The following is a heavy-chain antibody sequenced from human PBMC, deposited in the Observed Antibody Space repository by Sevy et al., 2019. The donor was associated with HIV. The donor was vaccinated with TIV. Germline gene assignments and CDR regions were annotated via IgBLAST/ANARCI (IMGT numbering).Heavy chain of an antibody. V-gene: IGHV3-23*01. Sequence: GESLKISCAASGFPFSNYAMSWVRQAPGKCLEWVSTLIGGGSRTYYADSVTGRFTISRDNAKNSLYLQMNSLRDEDTAVYYCARDLSPKESHDAFDIWGQGTMVTVSS. CDR1: GFPFSNYA. CDR3: ARDLSPKESHDAFDI. CDR2: LIGGGSRT. J-gene: IGHJ3*02.